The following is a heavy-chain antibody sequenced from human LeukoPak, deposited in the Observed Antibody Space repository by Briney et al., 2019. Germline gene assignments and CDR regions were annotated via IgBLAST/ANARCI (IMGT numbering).Heavy chain of an antibody. J-gene: IGHJ6*02. CDR1: GGTFSSYA. CDR3: ARERPPPLWFGALDYGMDV. CDR2: IIPIFGTA. Sequence: ASVKVSCTASGGTFSSYAISWVRQAPGQGLEWMGGIIPIFGTANYAQKFQGRVTITADESTSTAYMELSSLRSEDTAVYYCARERPPPLWFGALDYGMDVWGQGTTVTVSS. D-gene: IGHD3-10*01. V-gene: IGHV1-69*13.